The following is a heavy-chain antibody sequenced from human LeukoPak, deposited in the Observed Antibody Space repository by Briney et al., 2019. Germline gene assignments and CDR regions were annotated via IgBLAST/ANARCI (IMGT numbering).Heavy chain of an antibody. CDR2: IIPIFGTA. CDR3: ARESVAGKRFDP. D-gene: IGHD6-19*01. J-gene: IGHJ5*02. Sequence: SVKVSCKASGGTFSSYAISWVRQAPGQGLEWMGGIIPIFGTANYAQKFQGRVTITADESTSTAYMELSSLRSEDTAVYYCARESVAGKRFDPWSQGTLVTVSS. CDR1: GGTFSSYA. V-gene: IGHV1-69*13.